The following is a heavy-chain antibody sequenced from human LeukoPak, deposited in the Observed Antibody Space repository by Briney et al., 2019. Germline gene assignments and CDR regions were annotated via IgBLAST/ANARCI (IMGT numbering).Heavy chain of an antibody. D-gene: IGHD3-22*01. J-gene: IGHJ3*02. CDR3: AREVYDSSGYIDAFDI. V-gene: IGHV3-20*04. Sequence: GGSLRLSCAASGFTFSSYSMNWVRQAPGKGLEWVSGINWNGGSTGYADSVKGRFTISRDNAKNSLYLQMNSLRAEDTALYYCAREVYDSSGYIDAFDIWGQGTMVTVSS. CDR1: GFTFSSYS. CDR2: INWNGGST.